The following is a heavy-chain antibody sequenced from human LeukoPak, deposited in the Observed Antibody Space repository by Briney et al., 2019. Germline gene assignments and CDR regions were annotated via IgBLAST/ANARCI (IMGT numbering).Heavy chain of an antibody. V-gene: IGHV4-34*01. D-gene: IGHD3-22*01. CDR3: ARELTYYYDSSDRGY. J-gene: IGHJ4*02. CDR2: INHSGST. CDR1: GGSISSYY. Sequence: ETLSLTCTASGGSISSYYWSWIRQPPGKGLEWIGEINHSGSTNYNPSLKSRVTISVDTSKNQFSLKLSSVTAADTAVYYCARELTYYYDSSDRGYWGQGTLVTVSS.